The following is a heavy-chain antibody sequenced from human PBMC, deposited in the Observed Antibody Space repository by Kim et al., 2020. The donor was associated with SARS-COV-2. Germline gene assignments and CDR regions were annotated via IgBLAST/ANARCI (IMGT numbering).Heavy chain of an antibody. J-gene: IGHJ4*02. CDR1: GFTFRTYG. Sequence: GGSLRLSCAASGFTFRTYGMSWVRQAPGKGLEWVANIKDDGSEEYYVDSVKGRFTISRDNARNPLYLQMSSLRGEDTAVYFCARMTRGREWTYGGKGTLLPLS. CDR3: ARMTRGREWTY. CDR2: IKDDGSEE. D-gene: IGHD4-17*01. V-gene: IGHV3-7*03.